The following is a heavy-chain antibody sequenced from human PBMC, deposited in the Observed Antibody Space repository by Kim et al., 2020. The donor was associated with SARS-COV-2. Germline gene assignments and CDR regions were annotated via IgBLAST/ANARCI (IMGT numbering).Heavy chain of an antibody. CDR3: ARDYYYDSSSDYYYYYGMDV. J-gene: IGHJ6*02. CDR2: ISYDGSNK. D-gene: IGHD3-22*01. CDR1: GFTFSSYG. V-gene: IGHV3-33*05. Sequence: GGSLRLSCAASGFTFSSYGMHWVRQAPGKGLEWVAVISYDGSNKYYADSVKGRFTISRDNSKNTLYLQMNSLRAEDTAVYYCARDYYYDSSSDYYYYYGMDVWGQGTTVTVSS.